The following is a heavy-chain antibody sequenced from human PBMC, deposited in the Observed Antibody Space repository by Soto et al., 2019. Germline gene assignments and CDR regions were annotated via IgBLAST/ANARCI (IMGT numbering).Heavy chain of an antibody. J-gene: IGHJ5*02. D-gene: IGHD1-1*01. CDR2: ISGSGGST. CDR1: GFTFSSYA. Sequence: GGSLRLSCAASGFTFSSYAMSWVRQAPGKGLEWVSAISGSGGSTYYADSVKGRFTISRDNSKNTLYLQMNSLRAEDTAVYYFAEGFVFNPPGWVWFDPWGQGTLVTVSS. CDR3: AEGFVFNPPGWVWFDP. V-gene: IGHV3-23*01.